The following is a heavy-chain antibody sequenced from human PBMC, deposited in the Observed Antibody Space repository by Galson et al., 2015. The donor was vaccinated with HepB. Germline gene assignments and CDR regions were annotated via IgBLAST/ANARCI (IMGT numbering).Heavy chain of an antibody. Sequence: SVKVSCKASGYTFTSYGISWVRQAPGQGLEWMGWISAYNGNTNYAQKLQGRVTMTTDTSTSTAYMELRSLRSDDTAVYYCARVPISRRNIVVVPAAIRWVDYWGQGTLVTVSS. J-gene: IGHJ4*02. D-gene: IGHD2-2*01. V-gene: IGHV1-18*01. CDR2: ISAYNGNT. CDR1: GYTFTSYG. CDR3: ARVPISRRNIVVVPAAIRWVDY.